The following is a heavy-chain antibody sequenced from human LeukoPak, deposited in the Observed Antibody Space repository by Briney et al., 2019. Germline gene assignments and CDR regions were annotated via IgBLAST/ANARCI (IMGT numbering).Heavy chain of an antibody. D-gene: IGHD2-15*01. J-gene: IGHJ5*02. Sequence: GGSLRLSCAASGFTFSDYYMSWIRQAPGKGLEWVSYISSSGSTIYYADSVKGRFTISRDNAKNSLYLQMNSLRAEDTAVYYCAREHVGYCSGGSCQYNWFDPWGQGTLVTVSS. CDR1: GFTFSDYY. V-gene: IGHV3-11*01. CDR3: AREHVGYCSGGSCQYNWFDP. CDR2: ISSSGSTI.